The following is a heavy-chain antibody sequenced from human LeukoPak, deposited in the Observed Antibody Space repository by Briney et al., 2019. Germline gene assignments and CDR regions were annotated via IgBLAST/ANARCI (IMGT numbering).Heavy chain of an antibody. CDR3: ARSPTIRVPEDC. CDR2: IYHSSST. Sequence: SETLSLTCTVSGYSIRSGDYWGWIRPPPGKGLEWIGIIYHSSSTYYNPSLKSRVIISVDTSKNHFSLKLSSVTAADTAVYYCARSPTIRVPEDCWGQGTLVTVSS. V-gene: IGHV4-38-2*02. CDR1: GYSIRSGDY. J-gene: IGHJ4*02. D-gene: IGHD2-2*01.